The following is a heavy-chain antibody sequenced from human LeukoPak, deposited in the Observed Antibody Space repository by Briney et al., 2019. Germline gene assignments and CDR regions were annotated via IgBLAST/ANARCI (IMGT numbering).Heavy chain of an antibody. CDR2: INPNSGGT. V-gene: IGHV1-2*02. CDR3: ARDPVLLWFGELPGNWLDP. CDR1: GYTFTGYY. D-gene: IGHD3-10*01. J-gene: IGHJ5*02. Sequence: GASVKVSCKASGYTFTGYYMHWVRQAPGQGLEWMGWINPNSGGTNYAQKFQGRVTMTRDTSISTAYMELSRLRSDDTAVYYCARDPVLLWFGELPGNWLDPWGQGTLVTVSS.